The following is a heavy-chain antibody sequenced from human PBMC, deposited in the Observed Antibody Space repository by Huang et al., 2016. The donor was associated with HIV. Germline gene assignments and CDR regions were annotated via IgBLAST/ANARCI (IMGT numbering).Heavy chain of an antibody. D-gene: IGHD3-3*01. CDR3: ASVPTPSYYDFWSLSSSEEDVYYYETDV. J-gene: IGHJ6*02. Sequence: QVRLQQWGAGVLKPSETLSLTCAVDGGSFSHYYWSWVRQSPGKAPEWIGEIIHTGTTNYKPSLKNLVTIAKDTSKIQFSLKLTSVSAADSAVYYGASVPTPSYYDFWSLSSSEEDVYYYETDVWGQGTTVTVSS. CDR1: GGSFSHYY. V-gene: IGHV4-34*02. CDR2: IIHTGTT.